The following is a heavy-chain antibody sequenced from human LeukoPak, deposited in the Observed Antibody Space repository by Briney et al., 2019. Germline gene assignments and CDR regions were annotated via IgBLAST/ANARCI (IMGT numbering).Heavy chain of an antibody. J-gene: IGHJ4*02. D-gene: IGHD5-18*01. V-gene: IGHV1-69*06. CDR3: ATLVIQLWPASKYYFDY. CDR1: GGTFSSYA. Sequence: GASVKVSCKASGGTFSSYAISWVRQAPGQGLEWMGGIIPIFGTANYAQKFQGRVTMTEDTSTDTAYMELSSLRSEGTAVYYCATLVIQLWPASKYYFDYWGQGTLVTVSS. CDR2: IIPIFGTA.